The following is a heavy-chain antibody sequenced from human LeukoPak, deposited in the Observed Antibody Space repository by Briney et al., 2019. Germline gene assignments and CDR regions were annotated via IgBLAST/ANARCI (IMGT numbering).Heavy chain of an antibody. CDR1: GFTFSSYG. D-gene: IGHD3-22*01. V-gene: IGHV3-21*04. CDR3: AGDYDSSGYDNY. J-gene: IGHJ4*02. Sequence: GGSLRLSCAASGFTFSSYGMHWVRQAPGKGLEWVSSISSSSSYIYYADSVKGRFTISRDNAKNSLYLQMNSLRAEDTAVYYCAGDYDSSGYDNYWGQGTLVTVSS. CDR2: ISSSSSYI.